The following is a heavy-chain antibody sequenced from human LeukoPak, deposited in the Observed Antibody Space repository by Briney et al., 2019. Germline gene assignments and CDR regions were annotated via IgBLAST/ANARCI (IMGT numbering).Heavy chain of an antibody. CDR3: AREGMVRGVDY. Sequence: PSETLSLTCTVAGGSISSYYWSWIRQPPGKGLEWIGYVYYSGSTNYNPSLKSRATISVDTSKNQFSLKLNSVTAADTAVYYCAREGMVRGVDYWGQGTLVTVSS. D-gene: IGHD3-10*01. CDR1: GGSISSYY. V-gene: IGHV4-59*01. J-gene: IGHJ4*02. CDR2: VYYSGST.